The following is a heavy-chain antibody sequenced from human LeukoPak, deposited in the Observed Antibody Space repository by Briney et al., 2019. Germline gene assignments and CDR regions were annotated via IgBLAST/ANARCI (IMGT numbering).Heavy chain of an antibody. CDR2: IYQTGST. J-gene: IGHJ4*02. Sequence: PSETLSLTCTVSGYSISSGYYWGWIRQPPGEGREWSGNIYQTGSTYYNPSLKSRVTISLDTSKNQFSLKLSSVTAADTAVYYCARIGGEYSSSWYRYFDYWGQGTLVTVSS. D-gene: IGHD6-13*01. CDR1: GYSISSGYY. CDR3: ARIGGEYSSSWYRYFDY. V-gene: IGHV4-38-2*02.